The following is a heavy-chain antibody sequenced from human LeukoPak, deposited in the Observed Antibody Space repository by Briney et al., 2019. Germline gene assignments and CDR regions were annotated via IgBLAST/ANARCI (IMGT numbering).Heavy chain of an antibody. Sequence: GSSVKVSCKASGGTFSSYAISWVRQAPGQGLEWMGGIIPIFGTANYAQKFQGRVTITTDESTSTAYMELSSLRSEDTAVYYCARDRGYCSSTSCLLTYNYYGSGSYFDYWGQGILVTVSS. D-gene: IGHD2-2*01. CDR3: ARDRGYCSSTSCLLTYNYYGSGSYFDY. CDR2: IIPIFGTA. J-gene: IGHJ4*02. V-gene: IGHV1-69*05. CDR1: GGTFSSYA.